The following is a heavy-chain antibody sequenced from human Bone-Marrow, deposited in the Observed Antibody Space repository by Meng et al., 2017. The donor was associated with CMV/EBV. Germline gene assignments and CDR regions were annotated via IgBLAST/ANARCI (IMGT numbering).Heavy chain of an antibody. Sequence: PVKVSCKASGGTFSSYAISWVRQAPGQGLEWMGGIIPILGIANYAQKFQGRVTITADKSTSTAYMELSSLRSEDTAVYYCARAAAARPFDPWGQGTLVTVSS. V-gene: IGHV1-69*10. CDR3: ARAAAARPFDP. J-gene: IGHJ5*02. D-gene: IGHD6-6*01. CDR1: GGTFSSYA. CDR2: IIPILGIA.